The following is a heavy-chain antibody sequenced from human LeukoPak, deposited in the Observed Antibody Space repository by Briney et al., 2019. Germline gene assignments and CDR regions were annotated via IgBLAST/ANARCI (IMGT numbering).Heavy chain of an antibody. V-gene: IGHV3-9*01. Sequence: GGSLRLSCAASGFTFDDYAMHWVRQAPGKGLEWVSGISWNSGSIGYADSAKGRFTISRDNAKNSLYLQMNSLRAEDTALYYCAKVSLAYCGGDCSFDYWGQGTLVTVSS. CDR3: AKVSLAYCGGDCSFDY. D-gene: IGHD2-21*02. CDR2: ISWNSGSI. CDR1: GFTFDDYA. J-gene: IGHJ4*02.